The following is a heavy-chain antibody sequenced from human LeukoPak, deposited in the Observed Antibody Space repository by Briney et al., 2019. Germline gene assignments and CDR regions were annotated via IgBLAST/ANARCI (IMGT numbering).Heavy chain of an antibody. Sequence: SETLSLTCTVSGGSISSSSYYWGWIRQPPGKGLEWIGSIYHSGSTYYNPSLKSRVTISVDTSKNQFSLKLSSVTAADTAVYYCAREVFTGYYSDYWGQGTLVTVSS. D-gene: IGHD3-9*01. V-gene: IGHV4-39*07. CDR1: GGSISSSSYY. CDR3: AREVFTGYYSDY. J-gene: IGHJ4*02. CDR2: IYHSGST.